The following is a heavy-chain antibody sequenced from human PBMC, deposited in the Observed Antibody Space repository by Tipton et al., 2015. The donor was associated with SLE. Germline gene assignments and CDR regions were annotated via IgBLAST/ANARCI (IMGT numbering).Heavy chain of an antibody. Sequence: TLSLTCTVSGGSISSYYWSWIRQPPGKGLEWIGYIYYSGSTNYNPSLKSRVTISVDTSKNQFSLKLGSVTAADTAVYYCARDYYGSGSYYQPGAFDIWGQGTMVTVSS. CDR2: IYYSGST. V-gene: IGHV4-59*08. J-gene: IGHJ3*02. CDR3: ARDYYGSGSYYQPGAFDI. CDR1: GGSISSYY. D-gene: IGHD3-10*01.